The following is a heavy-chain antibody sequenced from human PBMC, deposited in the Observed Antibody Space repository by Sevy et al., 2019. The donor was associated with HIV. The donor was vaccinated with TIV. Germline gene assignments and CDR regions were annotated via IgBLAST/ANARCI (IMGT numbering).Heavy chain of an antibody. Sequence: QLSETLSLTCTVSGGSISSSGYYWGWIRQPPGKGLEWIGSIYYGGSTYYNPSLKSRITISVDTSKNHFSLKLSSVTAAETAVYYCARVSMIVVVITDDWGYYFDYWGQGTLVTVSS. D-gene: IGHD3-22*01. CDR3: ARVSMIVVVITDDWGYYFDY. V-gene: IGHV4-39*02. CDR2: IYYGGST. J-gene: IGHJ4*02. CDR1: GGSISSSGYY.